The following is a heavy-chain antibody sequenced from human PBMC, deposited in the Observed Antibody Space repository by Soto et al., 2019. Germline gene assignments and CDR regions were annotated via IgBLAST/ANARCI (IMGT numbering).Heavy chain of an antibody. Sequence: GGSLRLSCLASGFTFSDYYMTWIRQAPGKGLEWVSYISSSGSGIYYPDSVKGRFTISRDNAKNSLFLQMSSLRAEETAVYYCARAYSDAFDIWGKVTRLT. D-gene: IGHD2-15*01. CDR1: GFTFSDYY. CDR3: ARAYSDAFDI. V-gene: IGHV3-11*01. CDR2: ISSSGSGI. J-gene: IGHJ3*02.